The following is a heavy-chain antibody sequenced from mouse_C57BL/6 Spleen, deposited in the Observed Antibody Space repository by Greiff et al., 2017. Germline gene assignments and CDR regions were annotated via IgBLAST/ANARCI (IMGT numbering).Heavy chain of an antibody. D-gene: IGHD2-12*01. V-gene: IGHV14-4*01. J-gene: IGHJ2*01. CDR3: TTGDSNDEFDY. Sequence: EVQLQQSGAELVRPGASVKLSCTASGFNIKDDYMHWVKQRPEQGLEWIGWIDPENGDTEYASKFQGKATITADTSSNTAYLQLSSLTSEDTAVYYCTTGDSNDEFDYWGQGTTLTVSS. CDR1: GFNIKDDY. CDR2: IDPENGDT.